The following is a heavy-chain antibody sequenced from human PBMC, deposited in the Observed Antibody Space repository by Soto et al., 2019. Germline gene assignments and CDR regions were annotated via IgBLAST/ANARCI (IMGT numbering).Heavy chain of an antibody. CDR3: ARDRITTRGDAFDL. V-gene: IGHV1-69*04. CDR2: ITPIPDIT. Sequence: SVKVSCKAPGGTFSTYIISWVRQAPGQGLEWMGRITPIPDITNYAQKFQGRVTVTADRSTSTAYMELTSLKSEDTAVYYCARDRITTRGDAFDLWGQGTMVTVSS. D-gene: IGHD3-3*01. CDR1: GGTFSTYI. J-gene: IGHJ3*01.